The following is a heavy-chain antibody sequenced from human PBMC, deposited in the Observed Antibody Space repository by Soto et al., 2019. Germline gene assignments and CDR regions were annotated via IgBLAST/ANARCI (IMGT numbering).Heavy chain of an antibody. Sequence: PSETLSLTCSVSGGSITSGRSSWNWIRQPPGQGLEWIAYIYHSGSTYYNPSLKSRVTISVDRSKNQFSLKLNSVTAADTAIYYCARGRGYSGDDHYYYFDMDVWGQGTTVTVSS. CDR3: ARGRGYSGDDHYYYFDMDV. J-gene: IGHJ6*02. V-gene: IGHV4-30-2*01. D-gene: IGHD5-12*01. CDR2: IYHSGST. CDR1: GGSITSGRSS.